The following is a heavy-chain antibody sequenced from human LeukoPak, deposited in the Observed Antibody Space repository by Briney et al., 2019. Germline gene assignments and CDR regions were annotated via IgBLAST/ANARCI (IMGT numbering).Heavy chain of an antibody. CDR1: GGSFSGYY. J-gene: IGHJ4*02. V-gene: IGHV4-34*01. Sequence: SETLFLTCAVYGGSFSGYYWSWIRQPPGKGLEWIGEINHSGSTNYNPSLKSRVTISVDTSKNQFSLKLSSVTVADTAVYYCARGGIAAALRTFYYFDYWGQGTLVTVSS. CDR2: INHSGST. D-gene: IGHD6-13*01. CDR3: ARGGIAAALRTFYYFDY.